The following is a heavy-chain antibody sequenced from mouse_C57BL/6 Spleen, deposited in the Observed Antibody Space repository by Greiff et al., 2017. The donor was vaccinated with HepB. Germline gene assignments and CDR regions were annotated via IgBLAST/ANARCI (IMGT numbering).Heavy chain of an antibody. CDR2: IDPSDSET. Sequence: QVQLQQPGAELVRPGSSVKLSCKASGYTFTSYWMHWVKQRPIQGLEWIGNIDPSDSETHYNQKFKDKATLTVDKSSSTAYMQLSSLTSEDSAVYYCARWGDARYFDVWGTGTTVTVS. V-gene: IGHV1-52*01. CDR1: GYTFTSYW. J-gene: IGHJ1*03. CDR3: ARWGDARYFDV.